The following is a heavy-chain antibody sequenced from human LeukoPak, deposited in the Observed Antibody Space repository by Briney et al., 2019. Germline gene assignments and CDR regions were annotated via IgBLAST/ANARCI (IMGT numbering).Heavy chain of an antibody. D-gene: IGHD5-24*01. Sequence: PGGSLRLSCAASGFTFSNCRMIWVRQAPGKGLEWVGNIKQDGSEKRYADSVRGRFSISRDNAQTSLYLQMNSLRAEDTAVYYCARASDPWLQLTWGEGTLVTVSS. CDR2: IKQDGSEK. J-gene: IGHJ5*02. CDR3: ARASDPWLQLT. CDR1: GFTFSNCR. V-gene: IGHV3-7*05.